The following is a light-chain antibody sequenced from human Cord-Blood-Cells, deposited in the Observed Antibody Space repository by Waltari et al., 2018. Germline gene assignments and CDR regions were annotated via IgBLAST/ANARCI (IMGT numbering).Light chain of an antibody. J-gene: IGKJ4*01. CDR3: QQYGSSPPLT. CDR2: GAP. V-gene: IGKV3-20*01. Sequence: EIVLTQSPGTLSLSPGDSATLSSSASQSVSSSYLPWYQQKPAQAPRHLIYGAPSRATGIPATCSSSGSGTDFTITISSLQPEDYAVYYCQQYGSSPPLTFGGGTKVEIK. CDR1: QSVSSSY.